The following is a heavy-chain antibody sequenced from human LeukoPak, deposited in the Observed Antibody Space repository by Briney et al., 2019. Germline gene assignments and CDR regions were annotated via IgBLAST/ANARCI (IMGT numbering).Heavy chain of an antibody. J-gene: IGHJ4*02. CDR3: AKEVGATVY. CDR1: GFTFDDYA. D-gene: IGHD1-26*01. Sequence: PGGSLRLSCAASGFTFDDYAMHWVRQAPGKGLEWVSGISWNSGSIGYADSVKGRFTISRDNAKNSLYLQMNGLRAEDTALYYCAKEVGATVYWGQGTLVTVSS. V-gene: IGHV3-9*01. CDR2: ISWNSGSI.